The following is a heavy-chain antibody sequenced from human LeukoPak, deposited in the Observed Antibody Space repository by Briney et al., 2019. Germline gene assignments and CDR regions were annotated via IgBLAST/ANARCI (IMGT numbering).Heavy chain of an antibody. V-gene: IGHV1-8*01. D-gene: IGHD6-13*01. J-gene: IGHJ4*02. Sequence: ASVKVSCKASGYTFTSYDINWVRQATGQGLEWMGWMNPNSGNTGYAQKFQGRVSVTRNTSLSTAYMELSSLRSEDTAVYFCAARCSSSWYPNPTEYWGQGTLVTVSS. CDR2: MNPNSGNT. CDR1: GYTFTSYD. CDR3: AARCSSSWYPNPTEY.